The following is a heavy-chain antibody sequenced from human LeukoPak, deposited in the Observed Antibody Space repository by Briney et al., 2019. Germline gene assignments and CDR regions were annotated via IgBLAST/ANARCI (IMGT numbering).Heavy chain of an antibody. CDR3: ARGGGYDSSGYYRY. CDR2: IYTSGST. Sequence: SETLSLTCTVSGGSISSYYWSWIRQPAGKGLEWIGRIYTSGSTNYNPSLKSRVTMSVDTSKNQFSLKLNSVTAADAAVYYCARGGGYDSSGYYRYWGQGTLVTVSS. D-gene: IGHD3-22*01. V-gene: IGHV4-4*07. J-gene: IGHJ4*02. CDR1: GGSISSYY.